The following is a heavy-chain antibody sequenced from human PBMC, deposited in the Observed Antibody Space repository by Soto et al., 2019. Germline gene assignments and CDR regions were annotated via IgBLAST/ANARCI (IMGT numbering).Heavy chain of an antibody. D-gene: IGHD6-19*01. CDR1: GFNFKKFA. CDR3: ARDSGWLDY. CDR2: ISSVSSFI. Sequence: EVQLLESGGGVVQPGGSLRLSCVASGFNFKKFAMAWVRQAAGEGLEWVSSISSVSSFIFYADSVKGRFTISRDNAKNSLYLQMDSLRVEDTAVYYCARDSGWLDYWGQGVLVTVSS. J-gene: IGHJ4*02. V-gene: IGHV3-21*02.